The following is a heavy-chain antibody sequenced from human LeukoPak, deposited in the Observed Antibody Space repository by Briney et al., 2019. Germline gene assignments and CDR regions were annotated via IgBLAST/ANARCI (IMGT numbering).Heavy chain of an antibody. CDR3: ARGGYSYGYRSLISWFDP. Sequence: PSESLSLTCAVYGESFSGYYWSWIRQPPGKGLEWIGEMNYSGSTNYNSSLKSRVTISVDTSKTQFSLKLSSVTAADTAVYYCARGGYSYGYRSLISWFDPWGQGTLVTVSS. D-gene: IGHD5-18*01. J-gene: IGHJ5*02. CDR2: MNYSGST. V-gene: IGHV4-34*01. CDR1: GESFSGYY.